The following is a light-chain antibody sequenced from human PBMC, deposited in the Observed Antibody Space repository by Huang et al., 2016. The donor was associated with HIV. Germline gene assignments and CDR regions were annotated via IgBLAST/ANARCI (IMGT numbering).Light chain of an antibody. Sequence: DIQMTQSPSSLSASVGDRVTITCRASQSITTYLNWYQQKPGKAPKILIYAASSLQSGVPSRFSGSGSGTDFSLTIRSLQPEDFATYFCQPSSSHPPWTFGQGTKVEVK. CDR2: AAS. J-gene: IGKJ1*01. CDR3: QPSSSHPPWT. CDR1: QSITTY. V-gene: IGKV1-39*01.